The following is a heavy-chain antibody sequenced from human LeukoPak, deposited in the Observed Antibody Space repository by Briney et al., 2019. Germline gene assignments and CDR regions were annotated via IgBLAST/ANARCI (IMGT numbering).Heavy chain of an antibody. J-gene: IGHJ4*02. V-gene: IGHV2-5*02. Sequence: SSPTLVKTTHTLTLTCTFTRFSLNSSGQGLGWIRQTPGNTLDWLSPHNLDDDNRYSPTLRSRLTVTKDTSKNQVVLTMTNVDPADTATYYCAHRMYSASWGFWGQGTLVTVSS. D-gene: IGHD2-2*01. CDR3: AHRMYSASWGF. CDR2: HNLDDDN. CDR1: RFSLNSSGQG.